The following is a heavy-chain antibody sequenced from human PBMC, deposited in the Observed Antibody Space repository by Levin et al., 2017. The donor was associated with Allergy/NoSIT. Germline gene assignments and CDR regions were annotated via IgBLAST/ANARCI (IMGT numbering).Heavy chain of an antibody. J-gene: IGHJ2*01. Sequence: GESLKISCAASGFTFNDYAMTWVRQDPGKGLEWVSSINWNGDSTYYADSVQGRFTISRDSAKNSLYLQVNSLRAEDTALYHCARGPHARSGDWYFDLWGRGTLVTVSS. CDR1: GFTFNDYA. D-gene: IGHD2-2*01. CDR2: INWNGDST. V-gene: IGHV3-20*01. CDR3: ARGPHARSGDWYFDL.